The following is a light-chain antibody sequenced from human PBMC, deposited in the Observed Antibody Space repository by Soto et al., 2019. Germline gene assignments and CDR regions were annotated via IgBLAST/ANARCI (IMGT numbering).Light chain of an antibody. V-gene: IGLV3-1*01. CDR3: QAWDNRVV. Sequence: SYELTQPPSVSVSPGQTASMTCSGDRLGGKYVCWYQQKPGQSPVLVIYDDSKRPSGIPERFSGSNSGNTATLTISGTQAMDEAAYYGQAWDNRVVFGGGTKLTVL. CDR2: DDS. J-gene: IGLJ2*01. CDR1: RLGGKY.